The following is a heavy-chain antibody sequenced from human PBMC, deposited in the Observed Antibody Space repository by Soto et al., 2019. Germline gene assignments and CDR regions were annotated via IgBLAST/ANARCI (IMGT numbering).Heavy chain of an antibody. J-gene: IGHJ5*02. CDR1: GYSFTSYW. D-gene: IGHD2-2*01. CDR2: IYPGDSDT. V-gene: IGHV5-51*01. CDR3: ARRAHLGVVVPAAAPGDTVYNWFDP. Sequence: GESLKISCKGSGYSFTSYWIGWVRQMPGKGLEWMGIIYPGDSDTRYSPSFQGQVTISADKSISTAYLQWSSLKASDTAMYYGARRAHLGVVVPAAAPGDTVYNWFDPWGQGTLVTVSS.